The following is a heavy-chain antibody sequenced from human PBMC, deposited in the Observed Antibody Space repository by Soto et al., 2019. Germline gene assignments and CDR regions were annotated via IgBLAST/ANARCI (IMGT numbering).Heavy chain of an antibody. CDR1: GYTFTSYG. CDR3: ARYCSSTSCFDY. V-gene: IGHV1-18*01. D-gene: IGHD2-2*01. J-gene: IGHJ4*02. Sequence: ASVKVSCKASGYTFTSYGISWVRQAPGQGLEWMGWISAYNGNTNYAQKLQGRVTMTTDTSTSTAYMELRSLRSDDTALYDGARYCSSTSCFDYWGQGTLVTVSS. CDR2: ISAYNGNT.